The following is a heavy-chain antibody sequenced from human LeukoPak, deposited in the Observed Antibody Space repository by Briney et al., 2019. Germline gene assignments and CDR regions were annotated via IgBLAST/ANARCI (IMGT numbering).Heavy chain of an antibody. Sequence: GGSLRPSCAASGFTFSGSAMHWVRQASGKGLEWVGRIRSKANSYATAYAASVKGRFTISRDDSKNTAYLQMNSLKTEGTAVYFCTRSYFDFWSGYYSGRPCFDFWGQGTLVTVSS. CDR2: IRSKANSYAT. J-gene: IGHJ4*02. D-gene: IGHD3-3*01. CDR3: TRSYFDFWSGYYSGRPCFDF. CDR1: GFTFSGSA. V-gene: IGHV3-73*01.